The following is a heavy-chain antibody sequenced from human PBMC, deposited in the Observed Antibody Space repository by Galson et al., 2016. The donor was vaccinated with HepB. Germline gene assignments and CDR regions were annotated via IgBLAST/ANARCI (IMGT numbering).Heavy chain of an antibody. D-gene: IGHD2-15*01. CDR1: GYNFTGCW. CDR3: ARQGRIRAPGYMDV. CDR2: IDPSDSYI. Sequence: QSGAEVKKPGESLRISCKGSGYNFTGCWISWVRQMPGKGLEWLGRIDPSDSYINYSPSFQGHVTISADRSISTAYVQWSSLKASDTAMYFCARQGRIRAPGYMDVWGKGTTVTVSS. J-gene: IGHJ6*03. V-gene: IGHV5-10-1*01.